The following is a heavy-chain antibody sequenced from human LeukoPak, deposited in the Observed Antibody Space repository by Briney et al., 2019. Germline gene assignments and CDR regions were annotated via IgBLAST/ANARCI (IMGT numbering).Heavy chain of an antibody. V-gene: IGHV1-18*01. J-gene: IGHJ6*03. Sequence: ASVNVSCKASGYTFTSYGISWVRQAPGQGLEWMGWISAYNGNTNYAQKLQGRVTMTTDTSTSTAYMELRSLRSDDTAVYYCARAGRGYYYYYMDVWGKGTTVTVSS. D-gene: IGHD3-10*01. CDR3: ARAGRGYYYYYMDV. CDR1: GYTFTSYG. CDR2: ISAYNGNT.